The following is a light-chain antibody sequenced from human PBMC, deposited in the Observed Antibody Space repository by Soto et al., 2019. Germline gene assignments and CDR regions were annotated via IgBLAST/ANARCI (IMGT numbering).Light chain of an antibody. CDR1: QSVSASY. CDR3: QQHCSWHPET. Sequence: EIVLTQSPATLSLSPGERANLSCRASQSVSASYLAWYQQKPGQAPSLLIYAASSRATGIPDRFSGSGSGTDFSLTISRLEPEDFAVYYCQQHCSWHPETFGQGTRLEI. CDR2: AAS. V-gene: IGKV3D-20*02. J-gene: IGKJ5*01.